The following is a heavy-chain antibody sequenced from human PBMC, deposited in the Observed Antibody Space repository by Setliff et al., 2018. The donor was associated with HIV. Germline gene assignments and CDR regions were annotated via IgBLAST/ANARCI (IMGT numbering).Heavy chain of an antibody. D-gene: IGHD3-3*01. V-gene: IGHV4-59*11. CDR1: GGSISSHY. CDR3: ARGGAYYDFWSGWRNWFDP. Sequence: PSETLSLTCTVSGGSISSHYWSWIRQPPGKGLEWIGYIYYSGSTNYNPSLNSRVTLSVDRSKNQFSLKLTSVTAADTAVYFCARGGAYYDFWSGWRNWFDPWGQGTLVTVSS. CDR2: IYYSGST. J-gene: IGHJ5*02.